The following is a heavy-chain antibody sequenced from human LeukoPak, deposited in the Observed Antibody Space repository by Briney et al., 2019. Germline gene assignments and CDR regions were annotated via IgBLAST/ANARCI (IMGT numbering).Heavy chain of an antibody. D-gene: IGHD5-12*01. CDR2: NNPNSGGT. Sequence: ASVKVSCKASGYTFTGYYMHWVRQAPGQGLEWMGWNNPNSGGTNYAQKFQGRVTMTRDTSISTAYMELSRLRSDDTAVYYCARDQGSGYDFDYWGQGTLVTVSS. CDR3: ARDQGSGYDFDY. J-gene: IGHJ4*02. V-gene: IGHV1-2*02. CDR1: GYTFTGYY.